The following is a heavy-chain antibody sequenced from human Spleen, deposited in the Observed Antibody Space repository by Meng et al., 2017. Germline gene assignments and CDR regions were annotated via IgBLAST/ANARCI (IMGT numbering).Heavy chain of an antibody. CDR1: GFTFSSYA. Sequence: GGSLRLSCAASGFTFSSYAMHWVRQAPGKGLEYVSAISSNGGSTYYANSVKGRFTISRDNSKNTLYLQMGSLRAEDMAVYYCASGDDSIDYWGQGTLVTVS. CDR3: ASGDDSIDY. CDR2: ISSNGGST. J-gene: IGHJ4*02. V-gene: IGHV3-64*01. D-gene: IGHD3-10*01.